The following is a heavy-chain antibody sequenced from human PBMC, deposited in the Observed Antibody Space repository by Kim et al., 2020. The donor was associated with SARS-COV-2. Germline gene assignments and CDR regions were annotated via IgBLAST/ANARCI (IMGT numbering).Heavy chain of an antibody. CDR1: GYTFTSYA. CDR3: ARDLRVLTGYYTPRYNWFDP. D-gene: IGHD3-9*01. V-gene: IGHV7-4-1*02. J-gene: IGHJ5*02. Sequence: ASVKVSCKASGYTFTSYAMNWVRQAPGQGLEWMGWINTNTGNPTYAQGFTGRFVFSLDTSVSTAYLQISSLKAEDTAVYYCARDLRVLTGYYTPRYNWFDPWGQGTLVTVSS. CDR2: INTNTGNP.